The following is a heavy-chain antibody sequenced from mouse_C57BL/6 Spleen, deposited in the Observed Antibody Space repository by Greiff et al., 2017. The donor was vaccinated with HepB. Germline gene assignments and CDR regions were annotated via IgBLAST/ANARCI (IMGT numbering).Heavy chain of an antibody. CDR1: GYSITSGYY. V-gene: IGHV3-6*01. D-gene: IGHD2-4*01. CDR3: ARGGYYDYDDYAMDY. CDR2: ISYDGSN. J-gene: IGHJ4*01. Sequence: EVKLMESGPGLVKPSQSLSLTCSVTGYSITSGYYWNWIRQFPGNKLEWMGYISYDGSNNYNPSLKNRISITRDTSKNQFFLKLNSVTTEDTATYYCARGGYYDYDDYAMDYWGQGTSVTVSS.